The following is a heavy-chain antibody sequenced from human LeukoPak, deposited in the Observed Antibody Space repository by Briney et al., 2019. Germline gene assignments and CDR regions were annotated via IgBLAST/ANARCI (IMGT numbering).Heavy chain of an antibody. J-gene: IGHJ3*02. CDR1: GYTFTSYY. D-gene: IGHD1-26*01. Sequence: ASVKVSCKASGYTFTSYYMHWVRQAPGQGLEWMGIINPSGGSTSYAQKFQGRVTMTRDTSTSTVYMELSSLRSEDTAVYYCARPFPKSGSYTGADAFDIWGQGTMVTVSS. CDR3: ARPFPKSGSYTGADAFDI. V-gene: IGHV1-46*01. CDR2: INPSGGST.